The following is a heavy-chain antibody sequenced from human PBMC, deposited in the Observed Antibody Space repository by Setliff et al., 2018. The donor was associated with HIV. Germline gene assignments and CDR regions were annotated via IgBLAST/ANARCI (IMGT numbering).Heavy chain of an antibody. CDR1: GYPLSELS. V-gene: IGHV1-24*01. Sequence: GASVKVSCKVSGYPLSELSIHWVRQAPGKGLEWMGGSDAEDGESVYAQKFQDRVTMTEDRSTDTAYMELSSLRSEDTAVYYCARDDGGYNYEEAFDLWGQGTMVTVSS. J-gene: IGHJ3*01. CDR3: ARDDGGYNYEEAFDL. CDR2: SDAEDGES. D-gene: IGHD3-16*01.